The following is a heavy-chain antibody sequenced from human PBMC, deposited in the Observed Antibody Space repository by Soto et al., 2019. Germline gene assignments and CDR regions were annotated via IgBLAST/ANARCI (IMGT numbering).Heavy chain of an antibody. J-gene: IGHJ4*02. V-gene: IGHV4-39*01. D-gene: IGHD3-16*01. CDR2: TYYTGTT. CDR1: GGSIKNSYYY. CDR3: ARHYDYQRGYYFDK. Sequence: QLQLQESGPGLVKPSETLSLTCTVSGGSIKNSYYYWGWVRQSPGKGLEWIGSTYYTGTTYYNPSLRSRVTISVDTSKSQFSLKLNSVTAADTTLYYCARHYDYQRGYYFDKWGQGTLVTVSS.